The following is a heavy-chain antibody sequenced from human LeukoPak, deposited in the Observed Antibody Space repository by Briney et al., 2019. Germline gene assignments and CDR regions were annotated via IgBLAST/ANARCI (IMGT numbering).Heavy chain of an antibody. CDR1: GFTSSSYG. V-gene: IGHV3-30*18. D-gene: IGHD2-2*01. J-gene: IGHJ4*02. Sequence: GRSLRLSCAASGFTSSSYGMHWVRQAPGKGLEWVAVISYDGSNKYYADSVKGRFTISRDNSKNTLYLQMNSLRAEDTAVYYCAKDSGRVVVVPAAIDYWGQGTLVTVSS. CDR2: ISYDGSNK. CDR3: AKDSGRVVVVPAAIDY.